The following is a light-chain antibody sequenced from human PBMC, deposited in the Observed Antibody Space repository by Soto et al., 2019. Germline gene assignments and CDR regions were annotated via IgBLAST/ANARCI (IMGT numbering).Light chain of an antibody. CDR1: QSVSSN. Sequence: EVVMTQSPDSLSVSPGERATLSCRASQSVSSNLAWYQQKLGQAPRLLIYGASTRATGISARFSGSGSGTEFTRTISSLQSEDFAIYYCQQYKNWPRTFGQGTNLDIK. V-gene: IGKV3-15*01. J-gene: IGKJ1*01. CDR2: GAS. CDR3: QQYKNWPRT.